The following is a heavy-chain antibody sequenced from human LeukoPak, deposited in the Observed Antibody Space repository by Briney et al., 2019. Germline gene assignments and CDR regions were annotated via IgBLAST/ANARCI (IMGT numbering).Heavy chain of an antibody. V-gene: IGHV3-53*01. CDR1: GCTVSSNY. CDR3: ARDEARSGGTFDY. D-gene: IGHD1-7*01. J-gene: IGHJ4*02. Sequence: GGSLRLPCAASGCTVSSNYMSWVRQAPGKGLKWVSVIYSGGSTYYADSVKGRFTISRDNAKNSLYLQMNSLRAEDTAVYYCARDEARSGGTFDYWGQGTLVTVSS. CDR2: IYSGGST.